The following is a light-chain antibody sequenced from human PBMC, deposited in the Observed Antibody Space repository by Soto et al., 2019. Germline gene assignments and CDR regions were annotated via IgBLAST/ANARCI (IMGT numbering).Light chain of an antibody. CDR1: QSSSSW. V-gene: IGKV1-5*03. CDR3: QQYNSHSGT. Sequence: DIQMTQSPSTLSASVGNRVTITCRASQSSSSWLAWYQQKPGKAPKLLIYKASSLESGVPSRFSGSGSGTEFTLTISSLQPDDFATYYCQQYNSHSGTFGQGTKVEIK. J-gene: IGKJ1*01. CDR2: KAS.